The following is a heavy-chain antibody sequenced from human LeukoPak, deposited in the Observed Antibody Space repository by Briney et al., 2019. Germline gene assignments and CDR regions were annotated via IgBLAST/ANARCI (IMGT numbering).Heavy chain of an antibody. Sequence: GGSLRLSCAASGFTFSSYAMSWVRQAPGKGLEWVSVISGSGGSTYYADSVKGRFTISRDNSKNTLYLQMNSLRAEDTAVYYCARSPRYGSGSFPFFFDYWGQGTLVTVSS. CDR3: ARSPRYGSGSFPFFFDY. V-gene: IGHV3-23*01. J-gene: IGHJ4*02. D-gene: IGHD3-10*01. CDR1: GFTFSSYA. CDR2: ISGSGGST.